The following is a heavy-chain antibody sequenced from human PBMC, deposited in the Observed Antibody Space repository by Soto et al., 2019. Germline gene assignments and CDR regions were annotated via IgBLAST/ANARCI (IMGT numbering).Heavy chain of an antibody. Sequence: EVQLVESGGGLVKPGGSLRLSCAASGFTFSSYSMNWVRQAPGKGLEWVSSISSSSSYIYYADSVKGRFTISRDNAKNSLYLQMNSLRAEDTAVYYCACLSSDHGDYWGQGTLVTVSS. D-gene: IGHD6-6*01. CDR3: ACLSSDHGDY. J-gene: IGHJ4*02. CDR1: GFTFSSYS. CDR2: ISSSSSYI. V-gene: IGHV3-21*01.